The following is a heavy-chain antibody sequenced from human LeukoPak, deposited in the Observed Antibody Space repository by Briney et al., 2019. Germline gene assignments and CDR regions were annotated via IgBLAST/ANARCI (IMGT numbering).Heavy chain of an antibody. J-gene: IGHJ4*02. V-gene: IGHV4-39*01. CDR2: IYYSGST. CDR1: GGSISSSSYY. D-gene: IGHD6-19*01. CDR3: ARINGEEWLVRGAFDY. Sequence: PSETLSLICTVSGGSISSSSYYWGWIRQPPGKGLEWIGSIYYSGSTYYNPSLKSRVTISVDTSKNQFSLKLSSVTAADTAVYYCARINGEEWLVRGAFDYWGQGTLVAVSS.